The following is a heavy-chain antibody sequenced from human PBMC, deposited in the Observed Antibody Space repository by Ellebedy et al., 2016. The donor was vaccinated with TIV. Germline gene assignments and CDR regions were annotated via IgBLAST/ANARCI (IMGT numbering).Heavy chain of an antibody. CDR1: GDSVSSNTAA. CDR2: TYYRSKWYN. V-gene: IGHV6-1*01. CDR3: VRGGQQLVERHYYYGMDV. D-gene: IGHD2-15*01. Sequence: MPSETLSLTCVISGDSVSSNTAAWVWIRQSPSGGLEWLGRTYYRSKWYNDYAASVKIRITIKADTAKNEFSLQLNSLTPEDTAMYYCVRGGQQLVERHYYYGMDVWGQGTTVTVSS. J-gene: IGHJ6*02.